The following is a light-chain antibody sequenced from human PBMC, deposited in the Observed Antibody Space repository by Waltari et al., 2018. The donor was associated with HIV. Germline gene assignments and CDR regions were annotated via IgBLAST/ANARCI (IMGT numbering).Light chain of an antibody. J-gene: IGLJ2*01. CDR1: NTDLGLYNL. Sequence: QSALTQPASVSGSPGQSITISCTGANTDLGLYNLVSWYRQHPDKAPQLVIYGVNTRPSGVSDRFSGSKSGNTASLTISSLQAEDEADYYCSSYTNSDILLFGGGTKLTVL. CDR3: SSYTNSDILL. V-gene: IGLV2-14*01. CDR2: GVN.